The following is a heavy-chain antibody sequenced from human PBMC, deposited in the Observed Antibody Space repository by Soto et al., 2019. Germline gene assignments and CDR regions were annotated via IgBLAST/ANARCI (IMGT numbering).Heavy chain of an antibody. V-gene: IGHV4-61*08. Sequence: QVQLQESGPGLVKPSETLSLTCTVSVSGGSVSTGVHYWSWIRQPPGKGLEWIGYIYYSGSTNYNPPLKSRVTLSVDTSKNQFSLKLTSVTAAATAVYYCARGYYTSWYWFDRWGRGTLVTVSS. CDR3: ARGYYTSWYWFDR. CDR1: GGSVSTGVHY. D-gene: IGHD6-13*01. CDR2: IYYSGST. J-gene: IGHJ2*01.